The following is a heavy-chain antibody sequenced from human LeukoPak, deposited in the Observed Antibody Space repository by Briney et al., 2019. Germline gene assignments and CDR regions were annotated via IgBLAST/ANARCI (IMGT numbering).Heavy chain of an antibody. Sequence: PSQTLSLTCTVSDDSLSSGAYYWTWIRQPAGKGLEWIGRVSTSGSTNYNPSLKSRVTISVDTSKNQFSLKLTSVTAADTAVYFCARGWDWNLNYFDSWGQGTLVTVSS. V-gene: IGHV4-61*02. J-gene: IGHJ4*02. D-gene: IGHD1-7*01. CDR2: VSTSGST. CDR1: DDSLSSGAYY. CDR3: ARGWDWNLNYFDS.